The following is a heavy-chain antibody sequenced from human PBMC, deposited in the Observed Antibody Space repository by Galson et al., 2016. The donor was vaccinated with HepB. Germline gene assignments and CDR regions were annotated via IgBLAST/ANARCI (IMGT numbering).Heavy chain of an antibody. V-gene: IGHV3-48*03. J-gene: IGHJ4*02. CDR3: ARDSLGLYDSGGYYSSVFDY. CDR1: GFTFRSYE. CDR2: IGRSGSTI. D-gene: IGHD3-22*01. Sequence: SLRLSCAASGFTFRSYEMNWVRQAPGKGLEWVSYIGRSGSTIYYAASVKGRFPISRDNAKNSLFLQMNSLRAEDTAVYYCARDSLGLYDSGGYYSSVFDYWGQGTLVTVSS.